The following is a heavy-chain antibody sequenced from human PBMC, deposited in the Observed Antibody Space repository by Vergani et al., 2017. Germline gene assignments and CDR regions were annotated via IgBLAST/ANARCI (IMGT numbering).Heavy chain of an antibody. D-gene: IGHD3-10*01. CDR2: INPKNGGT. CDR3: ARAYYSGSGSLYYFDS. J-gene: IGHJ4*02. V-gene: IGHV1-2*02. Sequence: QVQLVQSGAEVKKPGASVKVSCKASGYTFTGYFMHWVRQAPGQGLEWMGWINPKNGGTDYAQKFQGRVTVTRDTSISTAYMEVSRLRSDDAAVYYCARAYYSGSGSLYYFDSWGQGTLVTAS. CDR1: GYTFTGYF.